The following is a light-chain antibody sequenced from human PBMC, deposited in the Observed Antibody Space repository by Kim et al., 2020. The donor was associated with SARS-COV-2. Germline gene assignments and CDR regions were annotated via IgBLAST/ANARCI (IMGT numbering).Light chain of an antibody. J-gene: IGLJ3*02. V-gene: IGLV2-14*03. Sequence: QSITIPCTGSTSHIVGYLSVSWYQHHPGKAPRLIIYDVSKRPSGISNRFSASKSGNTASLTISGLQPEDEGHYYCNSYTSTNSLGVFGGGTQLTVL. CDR1: TSHIVGYLS. CDR3: NSYTSTNSLGV. CDR2: DVS.